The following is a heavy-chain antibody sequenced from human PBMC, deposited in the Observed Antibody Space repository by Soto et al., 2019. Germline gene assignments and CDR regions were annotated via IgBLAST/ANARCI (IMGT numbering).Heavy chain of an antibody. Sequence: QVQLVQSGAEVKKPGASVKVSCEASGYSFTNYGISWVRQAPGQGLEWMGWISAYTGNTKYAQKLQGRVTMTTDTSKSTAYMELRSLRSDDTAVYYCAREGGDIGSSEYWGQGTLVTVSS. J-gene: IGHJ4*02. CDR1: GYSFTNYG. CDR3: AREGGDIGSSEY. V-gene: IGHV1-18*01. CDR2: ISAYTGNT. D-gene: IGHD2-15*01.